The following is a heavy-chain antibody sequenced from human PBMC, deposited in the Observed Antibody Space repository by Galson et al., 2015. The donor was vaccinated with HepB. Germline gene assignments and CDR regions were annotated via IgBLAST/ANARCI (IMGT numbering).Heavy chain of an antibody. J-gene: IGHJ4*02. CDR1: GFTVSSNY. CDR2: IYSGGTT. Sequence: SLRLSCAASGFTVSSNYMTWVRQGPGKGLEWVSVIYSGGTTYYADSVKGRFTISRDNSKNTLYLQMNNLRADDTAVYYCARGGAAGFLEYLLYADYWGQGALVTVSS. V-gene: IGHV3-66*01. D-gene: IGHD3-3*01. CDR3: ARGGAAGFLEYLLYADY.